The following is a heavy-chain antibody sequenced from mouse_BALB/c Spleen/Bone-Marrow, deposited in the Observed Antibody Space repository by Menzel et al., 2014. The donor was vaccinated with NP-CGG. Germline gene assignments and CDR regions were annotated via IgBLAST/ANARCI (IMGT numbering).Heavy chain of an antibody. CDR3: TKRYRYEYYGGDY. CDR1: GYTFINYW. V-gene: IGHV1-69*02. Sequence: HVTQSGAELVRPGPSVKVSCKASGYTFINYWINWVRQRPGQGLEWIGNIYPSDCFSNYNQKFKDKAALTVDKSSSTAYMQLNSPTSEDSAVDYCTKRYRYEYYGGDYWGQGTSVTGSP. D-gene: IGHD1-1*02. J-gene: IGHJ4*01. CDR2: IYPSDCFS.